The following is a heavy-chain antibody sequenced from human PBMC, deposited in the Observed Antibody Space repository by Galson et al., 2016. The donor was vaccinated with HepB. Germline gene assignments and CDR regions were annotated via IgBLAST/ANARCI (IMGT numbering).Heavy chain of an antibody. CDR1: GDFISSGGYY. CDR2: IYYSGST. Sequence: TLSLTCTVSGDFISSGGYYWSWIRQHPGKGLEWIGYIYYSGSTYYNPSLKSRVTISIDTSNNHFSLRLSSVTAADTAIYFCARDRGYGNFYYYGMDVWGQGTTVTVSS. D-gene: IGHD4-17*01. J-gene: IGHJ6*02. CDR3: ARDRGYGNFYYYGMDV. V-gene: IGHV4-31*03.